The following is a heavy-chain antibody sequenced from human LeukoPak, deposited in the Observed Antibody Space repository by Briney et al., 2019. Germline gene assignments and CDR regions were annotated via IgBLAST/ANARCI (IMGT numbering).Heavy chain of an antibody. CDR1: AYTFTGHY. CDR3: ARKDLSGYSSLDY. V-gene: IGHV1-2*06. Sequence: ASVKVSCKASAYTFTGHYMHWVRQAPGQGLEWVGRINPNSGGTNYAQKFQGRVTMTRDTSVSTAYMGLSRLTFDDTAVYYCARKDLSGYSSLDYWGQGTLVTVSS. D-gene: IGHD5-18*01. J-gene: IGHJ4*02. CDR2: INPNSGGT.